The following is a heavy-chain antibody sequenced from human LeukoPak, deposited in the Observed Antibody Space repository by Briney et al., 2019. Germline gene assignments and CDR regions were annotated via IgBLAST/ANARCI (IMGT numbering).Heavy chain of an antibody. CDR1: GFTFSSYA. J-gene: IGHJ6*04. D-gene: IGHD4-17*01. CDR2: ISGSGGST. V-gene: IGHV3-23*01. Sequence: PGGSLRPSCAASGFTFSSYAMSWVRQAPGKGLEWVSAISGSGGSTYYADSVKGRFTISRDNSKNTLYLQMNSLRAEDTAVYYCAKADYGDYGYYYYGMDVWGKGTTVTVSS. CDR3: AKADYGDYGYYYYGMDV.